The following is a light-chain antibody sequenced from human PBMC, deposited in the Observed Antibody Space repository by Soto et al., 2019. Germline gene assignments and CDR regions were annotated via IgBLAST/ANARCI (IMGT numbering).Light chain of an antibody. CDR3: SSYTPSTTYV. CDR2: DVG. Sequence: QSALTQPASVSGSPGQSIAISCTGTSSDVAAYNYVSWFQQHPGKAPKLMIYDVGSRPSGVSNRFSGSKSGNTASLTISGLQAEDEADYYCSSYTPSTTYVFGTGTKLTVL. V-gene: IGLV2-14*03. CDR1: SSDVAAYNY. J-gene: IGLJ1*01.